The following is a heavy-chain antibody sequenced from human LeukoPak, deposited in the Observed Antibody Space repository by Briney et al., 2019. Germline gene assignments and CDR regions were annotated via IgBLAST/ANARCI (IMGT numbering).Heavy chain of an antibody. D-gene: IGHD1-7*01. CDR3: ARRWNYGRNYYIDV. J-gene: IGHJ6*03. CDR2: INDNGRA. Sequence: PSETLSLTCTVSGGSISTYYWNWIRQPPGKGLEWLGEINDNGRANYNPSLMSRVTVSVDTSKNQFSLRLTSVTATDTAVYYCARRWNYGRNYYIDVWGKGATVSVSS. CDR1: GGSISTYY. V-gene: IGHV4-34*01.